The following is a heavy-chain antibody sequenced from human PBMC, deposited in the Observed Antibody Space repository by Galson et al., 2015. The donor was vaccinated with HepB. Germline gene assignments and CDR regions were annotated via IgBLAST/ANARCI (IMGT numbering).Heavy chain of an antibody. Sequence: SLRLSCAASGFTFSDYSMTWSRQAPGKGLEWVSYISSSSTYTDYADSVKGRFTISRDNAKNSLYLQVNSLRAEDTAIYYCARECPSLGVTGYFDFWGQGSLVTVSS. CDR1: GFTFSDYS. CDR3: ARECPSLGVTGYFDF. V-gene: IGHV3-11*06. J-gene: IGHJ4*02. D-gene: IGHD3-9*01. CDR2: ISSSSTYT.